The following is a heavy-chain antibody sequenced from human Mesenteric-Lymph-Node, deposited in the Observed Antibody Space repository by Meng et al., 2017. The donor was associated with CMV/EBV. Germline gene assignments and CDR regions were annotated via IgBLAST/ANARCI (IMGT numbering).Heavy chain of an antibody. CDR2: ISSSGSTI. J-gene: IGHJ3*02. D-gene: IGHD3-3*01. CDR1: GFTFSSYE. CDR3: ARRGVIYDFWTGGFAFDI. Sequence: GGSLRLSCAASGFTFSSYEMNWVRQAPEKGLEWVSYISSSGSTIYYADSVKGRFTISRDNAKNSLYLQMNSLRAEDTAVYYCARRGVIYDFWTGGFAFDIWGQGTTVTVSS. V-gene: IGHV3-48*03.